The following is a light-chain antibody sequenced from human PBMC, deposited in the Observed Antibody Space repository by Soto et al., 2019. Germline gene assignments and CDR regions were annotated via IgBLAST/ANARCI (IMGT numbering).Light chain of an antibody. CDR1: SSDVGGYNY. Sequence: QSALTQPASVSGSPGQSITISCTGTSSDVGGYNYVSWYQQHPGKAPKLMIYEVSNRPSGVSNHFSGSKSGNTASLTISGLQAEDEAEYYCSSYTSSSTLVFGGVTKVTVL. CDR3: SSYTSSSTLV. J-gene: IGLJ2*01. V-gene: IGLV2-14*01. CDR2: EVS.